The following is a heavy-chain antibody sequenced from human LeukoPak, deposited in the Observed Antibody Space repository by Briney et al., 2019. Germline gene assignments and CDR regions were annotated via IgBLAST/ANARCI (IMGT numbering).Heavy chain of an antibody. Sequence: GGSLRLSCAASGFTFSSYAMSWVRQAPGKGLEWVSAISGSGGSTYYADSVKGRFTISRDNSKNTLYLQMNSLRAEDTAVYYCAKSREVGAPRLTLYFDYWGQGTLVTVSS. J-gene: IGHJ4*02. CDR2: ISGSGGST. CDR3: AKSREVGAPRLTLYFDY. D-gene: IGHD1-26*01. CDR1: GFTFSSYA. V-gene: IGHV3-23*01.